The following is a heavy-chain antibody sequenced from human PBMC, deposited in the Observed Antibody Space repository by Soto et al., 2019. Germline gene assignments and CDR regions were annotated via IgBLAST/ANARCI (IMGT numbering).Heavy chain of an antibody. CDR3: AAHPSRLMVRGVIIGK. D-gene: IGHD3-10*01. CDR2: ISSSSSTI. V-gene: IGHV3-48*02. CDR1: GFTFSSYS. J-gene: IGHJ4*02. Sequence: GGSLRLSCAASGFTFSSYSMNWVRQAPGKGLEWVSYISSSSSTIYYADSVKGRFTISRDNAKNSLYLQMNSLRDEDTAVYYCAAHPSRLMVRGVIIGKWGQGTLVTVSS.